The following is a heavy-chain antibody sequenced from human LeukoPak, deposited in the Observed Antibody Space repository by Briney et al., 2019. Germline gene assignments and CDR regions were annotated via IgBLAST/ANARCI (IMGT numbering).Heavy chain of an antibody. CDR1: GGSISSGGYY. CDR3: ARESTTRARYFDY. D-gene: IGHD4-17*01. V-gene: IGHV4-31*03. Sequence: SETLSLTYTVSGGSISSGGYYWSWIRQHPGKGLEWIGYIYYSGSTHYNPSLKSRVTISVDTSKNQFSLKLSSVTAADTAVYYRARESTTRARYFDYWGQGTLVTVSS. J-gene: IGHJ4*02. CDR2: IYYSGST.